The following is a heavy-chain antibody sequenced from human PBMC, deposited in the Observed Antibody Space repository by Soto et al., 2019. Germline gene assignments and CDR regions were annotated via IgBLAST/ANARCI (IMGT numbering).Heavy chain of an antibody. J-gene: IGHJ4*02. D-gene: IGHD3-22*01. Sequence: GGSLRLSCAASGFTFSSYAMSWVRQAPGKGLEWVSAISGSGGSTYYADSVKGRFTISRNNSKNTLYLQINSLRDGDTAVYYCARQEVIPTAILLWGQGTLVTVSS. CDR2: ISGSGGST. CDR3: ARQEVIPTAILL. CDR1: GFTFSSYA. V-gene: IGHV3-23*01.